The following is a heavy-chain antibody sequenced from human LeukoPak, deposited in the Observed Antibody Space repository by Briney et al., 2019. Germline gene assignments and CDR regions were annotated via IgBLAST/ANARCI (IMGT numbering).Heavy chain of an antibody. J-gene: IGHJ4*02. CDR2: ISGTGGRT. V-gene: IGHV3-23*01. CDR3: AKESPVVTLADY. CDR1: GFTFSSFG. Sequence: GGSLRLSCAASGFTFSSFGMSWVRQAPGKRLEWVSTISGTGGRTHYADSVKGRFTISRDNSKNTLYLQMNSLRAEDTAVYYCAKESPVVTLADYWGQGTLVTVSS. D-gene: IGHD2-21*02.